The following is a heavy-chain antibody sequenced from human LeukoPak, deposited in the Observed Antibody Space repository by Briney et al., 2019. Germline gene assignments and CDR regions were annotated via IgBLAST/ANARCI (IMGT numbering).Heavy chain of an antibody. Sequence: ASVKVSCKVSGYTLTELSMHWVRQAPGKGLEWMGGFDPEDGETIYALKFQGRVTMTEDTSTDTAYMELSSLRSEDTAVYYCATVVGGYGDPHDAFDIWGQGTMVTVSS. CDR3: ATVVGGYGDPHDAFDI. D-gene: IGHD4-17*01. CDR2: FDPEDGET. V-gene: IGHV1-24*01. J-gene: IGHJ3*02. CDR1: GYTLTELS.